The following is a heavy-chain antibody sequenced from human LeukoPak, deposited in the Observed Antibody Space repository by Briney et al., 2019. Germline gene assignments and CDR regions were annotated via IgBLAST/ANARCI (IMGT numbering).Heavy chain of an antibody. CDR3: ARERHAYCSGGSCERRGAFDI. CDR2: IIPIFGTA. Sequence: GASVKVSCKASGGTFSSYAISWVRQAPGQGLEWMGGIIPIFGTANYAQKFQGRVTITADESTSTAYMELSSLRSEDTAVYYCARERHAYCSGGSCERRGAFDIWGQGTMVTVSS. D-gene: IGHD2-15*01. CDR1: GGTFSSYA. V-gene: IGHV1-69*01. J-gene: IGHJ3*02.